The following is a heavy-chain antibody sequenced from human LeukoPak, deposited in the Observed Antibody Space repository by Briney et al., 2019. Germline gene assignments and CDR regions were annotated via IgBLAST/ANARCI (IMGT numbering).Heavy chain of an antibody. CDR1: GFTFSSYA. D-gene: IGHD4-17*01. CDR3: ATVGRTTVTTPFDY. Sequence: GGSLGLSCAAPGFTFSSYAMSWVRQAPGKGLDWVSGISGSGGSTYYADSVKGRFTISRDNAKNSLYLQMNSLRAEDTAVYYCATVGRTTVTTPFDYWGQGTLVTVSS. J-gene: IGHJ4*02. CDR2: ISGSGGST. V-gene: IGHV3-23*01.